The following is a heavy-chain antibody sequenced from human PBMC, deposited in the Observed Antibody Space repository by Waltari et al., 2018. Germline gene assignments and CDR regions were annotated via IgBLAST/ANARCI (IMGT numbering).Heavy chain of an antibody. CDR3: VREKGGLGGWFDP. V-gene: IGHV4-4*07. J-gene: IGHJ5*02. CDR1: GSSISVFF. CDR2: ASASGST. Sequence: QVHLKASGPALVKPPETLSLTGTVSGSSISVFFWSWIRQPAGKGLAWVGRASASGSTYYNPSLKSRITLATDTSRNQFSLTLTDVTAADTAMYYCVREKGGLGGWFDPWGQGIQVTVSS. D-gene: IGHD2-15*01.